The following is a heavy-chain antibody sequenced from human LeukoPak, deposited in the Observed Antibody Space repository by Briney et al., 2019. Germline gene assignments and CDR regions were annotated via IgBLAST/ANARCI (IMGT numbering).Heavy chain of an antibody. D-gene: IGHD5-12*01. Sequence: GGSLRLSCAASGFTFSSYGMHWVRQAPGKGLEWVSVIYSSGSTYYADSVKGRFTISRDNSKNTLYLQMNSLRGEDTAVYYCAKGGYSGYGDPGYWGQGTLVTVSS. J-gene: IGHJ4*02. CDR3: AKGGYSGYGDPGY. CDR2: IYSSGST. V-gene: IGHV3-NL1*01. CDR1: GFTFSSYG.